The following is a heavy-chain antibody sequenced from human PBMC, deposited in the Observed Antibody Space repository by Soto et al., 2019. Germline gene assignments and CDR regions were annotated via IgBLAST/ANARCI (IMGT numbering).Heavy chain of an antibody. V-gene: IGHV1-69*13. CDR1: GGTFSSYA. J-gene: IGHJ6*02. Sequence: SVKVSCKASGGTFSSYAISWVRQALGQGLEWMGGIIPIFGTANYAQKFQGRVTITADESTSTAYMELSSLRSEDTAVYYCAGGYYNTHYYGMDVWGQGTTVTVSS. CDR2: IIPIFGTA. D-gene: IGHD3-10*01. CDR3: AGGYYNTHYYGMDV.